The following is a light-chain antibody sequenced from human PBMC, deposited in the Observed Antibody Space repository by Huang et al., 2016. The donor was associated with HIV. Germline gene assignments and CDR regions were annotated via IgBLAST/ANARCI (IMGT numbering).Light chain of an antibody. V-gene: IGKV1-27*01. CDR2: AES. CDR1: QDIDAY. Sequence: DIQMTQSPSSLSASIGDRMTISCRASQDIDAYLAWYQHKPGKVPNLLIYAESTLQSEVPSRLSGSGAGTNFTLTIGSLQPGDVGSYYCQKYNDVPRTLGHGTKVEIK. J-gene: IGKJ1*01. CDR3: QKYNDVPRT.